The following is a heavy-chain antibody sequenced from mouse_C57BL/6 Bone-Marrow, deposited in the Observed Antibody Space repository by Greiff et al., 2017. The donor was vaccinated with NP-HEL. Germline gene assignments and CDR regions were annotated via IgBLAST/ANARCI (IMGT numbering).Heavy chain of an antibody. CDR1: GYTFTSYW. J-gene: IGHJ1*03. CDR2: IDPSDSYT. D-gene: IGHD2-3*01. CDR3: ARNYDGYPYWYFDV. Sequence: QVQLKQPGAELVKPGASVKLSCKASGYTFTSYWMQWVKQRPGQGLEWIGEIDPSDSYTNYNQKFKGKATLTVDTSSSTAYMQLSSLTSEDSAVYYCARNYDGYPYWYFDVWGTGTTVTVSS. V-gene: IGHV1-50*01.